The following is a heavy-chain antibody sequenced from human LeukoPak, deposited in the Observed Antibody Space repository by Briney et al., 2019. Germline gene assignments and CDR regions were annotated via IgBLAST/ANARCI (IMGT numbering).Heavy chain of an antibody. D-gene: IGHD2-2*01. CDR1: GGSFSGYY. CDR2: INHSGST. CDR3: ARVGVVPKYCSSTSCPRSSYYMDV. V-gene: IGHV4-34*01. J-gene: IGHJ6*03. Sequence: SETLSLTCAVYGGSFSGYYWSWIRQPPGKGLEWIGEINHSGSTNYNPSLKSRVTISVDTSKNQFSLKLSSVTAADTAVYYCARVGVVPKYCSSTSCPRSSYYMDVWGKGTTVTASS.